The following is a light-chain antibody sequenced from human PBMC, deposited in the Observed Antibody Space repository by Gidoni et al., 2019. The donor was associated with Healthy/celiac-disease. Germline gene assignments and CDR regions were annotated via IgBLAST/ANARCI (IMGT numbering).Light chain of an antibody. J-gene: IGKJ5*01. CDR3: QQYGSSPLVT. CDR1: QSVSSSY. Sequence: EIVLTQSPGTLSLSPGERATLSCRASQSVSSSYLAWYQQKPGQAPRLLISGASSRATGIPDRFSGSGSGTDFTLTISRLEPEDFAVYYCQQYGSSPLVTFGQGTLLEIK. V-gene: IGKV3-20*01. CDR2: GAS.